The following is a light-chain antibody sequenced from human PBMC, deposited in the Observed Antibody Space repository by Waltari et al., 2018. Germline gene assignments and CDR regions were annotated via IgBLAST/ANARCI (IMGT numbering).Light chain of an antibody. CDR1: SSDVGGYNY. CDR2: EVS. CDR3: SSYTSASTLV. V-gene: IGLV2-14*01. Sequence: QSALTQPASVSGSPGQSLTISCTGTSSDVGGYNYISWYHQHPGKAPKLMIYEVSNRPSGVSNRFSGSKSGNTASLTISGLQAEDEADYYCSSYTSASTLVFATGTKVTVL. J-gene: IGLJ1*01.